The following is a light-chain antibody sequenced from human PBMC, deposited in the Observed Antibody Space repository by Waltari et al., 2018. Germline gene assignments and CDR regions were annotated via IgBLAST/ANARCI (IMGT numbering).Light chain of an antibody. J-gene: IGLJ3*02. CDR3: YSTDSSGNHRV. CDR1: ALPKKY. V-gene: IGLV3-10*01. CDR2: EDS. Sequence: SYELTQPPSVSVSPGQKARITYSGDALPKKYAYWYQQKSGQAPVLVIYEDSKRPSGSPERFSGSSSGTMATLTISGAQVEDEADYYCYSTDSSGNHRVFGGGTKLTVL.